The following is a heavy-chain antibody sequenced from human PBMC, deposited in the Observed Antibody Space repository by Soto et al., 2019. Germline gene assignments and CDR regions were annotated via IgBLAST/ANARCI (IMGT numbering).Heavy chain of an antibody. Sequence: QVQLVQSGAEVKKPGSSVKVSCKASGGTFSSYAISWVRQAPGQGLEWMGGVIPIFGTANYAQKFQGRVTITADESTSKVFLELSSLRSEDTAVYYCARSLPYCYGSGSYYRPNAFDIWGQGTMVTVSS. V-gene: IGHV1-69*01. CDR3: ARSLPYCYGSGSYYRPNAFDI. J-gene: IGHJ3*02. CDR1: GGTFSSYA. CDR2: VIPIFGTA. D-gene: IGHD3-10*01.